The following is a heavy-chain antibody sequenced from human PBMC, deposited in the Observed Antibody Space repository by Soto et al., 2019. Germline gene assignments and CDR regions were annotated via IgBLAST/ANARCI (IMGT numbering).Heavy chain of an antibody. CDR3: AREAY. Sequence: GASVKVSCKASGYTFSNFAIHWVRQAPGQGLEWMGRINPGGGNTTNAQKFQGRLTMTRDTSTSTVSMELSGLRSEDTAVYFCAREAYWGPGTLVTVSS. CDR1: GYTFSNFA. J-gene: IGHJ4*02. CDR2: INPGGGNT. V-gene: IGHV1-46*03.